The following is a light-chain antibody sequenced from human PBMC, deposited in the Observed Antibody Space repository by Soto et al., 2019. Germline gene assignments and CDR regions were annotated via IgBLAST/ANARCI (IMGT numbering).Light chain of an antibody. CDR1: SSNIGSNY. Sequence: QSVLTQPPSASGTPGQRVTISCSGSSSNIGSNYVYWYQQLPGTAPKLLIYRNNQRPSGVPDRFSGYKSGTAASLAISGLRSEDEANYYCAAWDDSLSGVVFGRGTKLTVL. V-gene: IGLV1-47*01. J-gene: IGLJ3*02. CDR2: RNN. CDR3: AAWDDSLSGVV.